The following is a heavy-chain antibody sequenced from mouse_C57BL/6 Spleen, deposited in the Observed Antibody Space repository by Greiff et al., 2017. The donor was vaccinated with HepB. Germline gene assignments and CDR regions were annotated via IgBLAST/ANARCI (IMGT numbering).Heavy chain of an antibody. CDR2: IDPSDSET. CDR3: ARSDYYGSSYYFDY. D-gene: IGHD1-1*01. V-gene: IGHV1-52*01. Sequence: QVQLQQPGAELVRPGSSVKLSCKASGYTFTSYWMHWVKQRPIQGLEWIGNIDPSDSETHYNQKFKDKATLTVDKSSSTAYMQLSSLTSEDSAVYYCARSDYYGSSYYFDYWGQGTTPTVSS. CDR1: GYTFTSYW. J-gene: IGHJ2*01.